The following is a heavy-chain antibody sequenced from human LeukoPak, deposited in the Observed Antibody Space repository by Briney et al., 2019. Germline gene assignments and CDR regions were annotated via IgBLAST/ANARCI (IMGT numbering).Heavy chain of an antibody. Sequence: GGSLRLSCEASGFSFSNYVISWIRQAPGKGLEWVAYITNSGRSTNYADAVKGRFTISRDNAKKSVYLEMTDLRAEDKAVYYCAREASGNYHVFDSWGQGTLVTVSS. J-gene: IGHJ4*02. CDR2: ITNSGRST. V-gene: IGHV3-11*04. D-gene: IGHD1-26*01. CDR3: AREASGNYHVFDS. CDR1: GFSFSNYV.